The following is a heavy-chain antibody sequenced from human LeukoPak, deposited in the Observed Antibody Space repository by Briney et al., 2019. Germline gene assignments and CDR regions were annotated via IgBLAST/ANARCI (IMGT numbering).Heavy chain of an antibody. J-gene: IGHJ6*03. CDR1: GFTFDDYA. V-gene: IGHV3-9*01. CDR2: ISWNSGAI. D-gene: IGHD3-10*01. Sequence: GRSLRLSCAASGFTFDDYAMHWVRQAPGKGLEWVSGISWNSGAIGYADSVKGRFTISRDKAKNSLFLQMNSLRPDDTAVYYCAKDGGVRKYYYYYYMDVWGKGTTVTVSS. CDR3: AKDGGVRKYYYYYYMDV.